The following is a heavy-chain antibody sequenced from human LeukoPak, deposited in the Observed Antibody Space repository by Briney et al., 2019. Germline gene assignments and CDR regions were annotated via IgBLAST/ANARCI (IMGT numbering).Heavy chain of an antibody. Sequence: GGSLRLSCVVSGFTFSSYSMNWVRQAPGKGLEWVSSISSSSSYIYYADSVKGRFTISRDNAKNSLYLQMNSLRAEDTAVYYCARDAAGMGAFDIWGQGTMVTVSS. CDR3: ARDAAGMGAFDI. CDR2: ISSSSSYI. J-gene: IGHJ3*02. V-gene: IGHV3-21*01. CDR1: GFTFSSYS. D-gene: IGHD3-10*01.